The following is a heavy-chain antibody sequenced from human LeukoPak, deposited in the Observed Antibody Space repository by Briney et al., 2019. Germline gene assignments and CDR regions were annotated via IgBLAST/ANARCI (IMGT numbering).Heavy chain of an antibody. D-gene: IGHD3-9*01. CDR2: ISSSSSYI. Sequence: GGSLRLSCAASGFTFSSYSMNWVRQAPGKGLEWVSSISSSSSYIYYADSVKGRFTISRDNSKNTLYLQMNSLRAEDTAVYYCAKGVRGNDILTGYGYWGQGTLVTVSS. J-gene: IGHJ4*02. CDR3: AKGVRGNDILTGYGY. CDR1: GFTFSSYS. V-gene: IGHV3-21*01.